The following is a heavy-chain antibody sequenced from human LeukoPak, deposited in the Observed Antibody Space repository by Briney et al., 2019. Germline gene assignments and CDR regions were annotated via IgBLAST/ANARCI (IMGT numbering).Heavy chain of an antibody. CDR1: GGSISSGDYY. J-gene: IGHJ4*02. D-gene: IGHD2-2*01. CDR3: ARAYCSSTSCYLFDY. CDR2: IYYSGST. V-gene: IGHV4-30-4*01. Sequence: SQTLSLTCTVSGGSISSGDYYWSWIRQPPGKGLEWIGYIYYSGSTYYNPSLKSRVTISVDTSKNQSSLKLSSVTAADTAVYSCARAYCSSTSCYLFDYWGQGTLVTVSS.